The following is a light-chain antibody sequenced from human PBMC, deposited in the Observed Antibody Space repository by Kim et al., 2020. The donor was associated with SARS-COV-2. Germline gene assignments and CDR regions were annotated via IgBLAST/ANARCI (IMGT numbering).Light chain of an antibody. V-gene: IGKV1-39*01. CDR2: ATS. J-gene: IGKJ4*01. CDR1: QSITTY. CDR3: QQSYSRPLT. Sequence: DIQMTQSPSSLSASVGDRVTITCRASQSITTYLNWYQQKRGKAPNLLIYATSNLQGGVPSRFSGSGSGTDFTLTISSLQPEDFATYYCQQSYSRPLTFGGGTKVEIK.